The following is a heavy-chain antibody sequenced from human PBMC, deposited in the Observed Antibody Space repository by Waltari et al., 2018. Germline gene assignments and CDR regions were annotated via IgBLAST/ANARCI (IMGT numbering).Heavy chain of an antibody. CDR3: TTGTTVAVYHFDY. CDR2: IKSTTDGGAT. CDR1: GLTFRTTW. Sequence: EVQLVESGGGLVKPGGSLRLSCVVSGLTFRTTWMSWVRQAPGKGLEWVGRIKSTTDGGATDYAATLKGRFTISRDDSKKTVYLQMSSLKTDDTAVYYCTTGTTVAVYHFDYWGQGTLVAVSS. D-gene: IGHD1-7*01. J-gene: IGHJ4*02. V-gene: IGHV3-15*01.